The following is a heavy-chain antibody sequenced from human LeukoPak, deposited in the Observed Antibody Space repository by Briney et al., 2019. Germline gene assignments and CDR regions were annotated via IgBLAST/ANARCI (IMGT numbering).Heavy chain of an antibody. V-gene: IGHV4-34*01. CDR1: GGSFSGYY. Sequence: PSETLSLTCAVYGGSFSGYYWSWIRQPPGKGLEWLGEINHSGSTNYNPSLKSRVTISVDTSKNQFSLKLSSVTAADTAVYYCARGRRGIAAPRFDPWGQGTLVTVSS. CDR2: INHSGST. J-gene: IGHJ5*02. D-gene: IGHD6-13*01. CDR3: ARGRRGIAAPRFDP.